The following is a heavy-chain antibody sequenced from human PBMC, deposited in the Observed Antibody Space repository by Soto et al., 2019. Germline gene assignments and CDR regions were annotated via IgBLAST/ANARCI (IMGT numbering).Heavy chain of an antibody. CDR1: GFTFDDYA. CDR2: ISWNSGSI. V-gene: IGHV3-9*01. D-gene: IGHD6-13*01. Sequence: EVQLVESGGGLVQPGRSLRLSCAASGFTFDDYAMHWVRQAPGKGLEWVSGISWNSGSIGYADSVKGRFTISRDNAKNSLYLQMNRMRAEDTALYYCAKDMGSSSWTSPHAFDIWGQGTMVTVSS. J-gene: IGHJ3*02. CDR3: AKDMGSSSWTSPHAFDI.